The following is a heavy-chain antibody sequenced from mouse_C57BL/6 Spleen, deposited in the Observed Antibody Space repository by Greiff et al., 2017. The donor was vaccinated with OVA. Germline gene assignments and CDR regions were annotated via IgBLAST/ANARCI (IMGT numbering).Heavy chain of an antibody. CDR3: ARDDYYGSSLDY. CDR1: GYAFSSSW. V-gene: IGHV1-82*01. J-gene: IGHJ2*01. CDR2: IYPGDGDT. Sequence: VKLMESGPELVKPGASVKISCKASGYAFSSSWMNWVKQRPGKGLEWIGRIYPGDGDTNYNGKFKGKATLTADKSSSTAYMQLSSLTSEDSAVYFCARDDYYGSSLDYWGQGTTLTVSS. D-gene: IGHD1-1*01.